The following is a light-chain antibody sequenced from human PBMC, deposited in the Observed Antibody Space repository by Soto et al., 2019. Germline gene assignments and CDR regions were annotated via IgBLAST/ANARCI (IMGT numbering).Light chain of an antibody. V-gene: IGLV1-47*01. CDR3: ATWDYSRSGVV. CDR2: RNN. J-gene: IGLJ2*01. CDR1: SSNIGSNY. Sequence: QPVLTQPPSASVTPGQRVTISCSGSSSNIGSNYVYWYQQLPGTAPKLLIYRNNQRPSGVPDRFSGSKSGTSASLAISGLRSEYEADYYCATWDYSRSGVVFGGGTKLTVL.